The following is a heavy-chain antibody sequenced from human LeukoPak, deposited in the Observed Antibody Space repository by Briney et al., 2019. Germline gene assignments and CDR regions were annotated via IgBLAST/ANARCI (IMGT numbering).Heavy chain of an antibody. CDR1: GFTFSNYG. J-gene: IGHJ4*02. CDR2: ISYDGSVK. D-gene: IGHD1-1*01. V-gene: IGHV3-30*18. Sequence: GGSLRLSCAASGFTFSNYGMHWVRQAPGKGLEWVTVISYDGSVKHYADSVKGRFTISRDDSKYTLYLQMNSLRAEDTAVYYCAKGRNNWTPGGDWGQGSLVTVSS. CDR3: AKGRNNWTPGGD.